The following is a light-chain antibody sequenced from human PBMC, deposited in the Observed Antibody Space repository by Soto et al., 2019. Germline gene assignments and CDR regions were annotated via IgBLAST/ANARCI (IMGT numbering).Light chain of an antibody. J-gene: IGLJ2*01. CDR1: SSNIGAGYD. Sequence: SVLTQLPSVSGAPGQRVTISCTGSSSNIGAGYDVHWYQQLPGTAPKLLIYGNSNRPSGVPDRFSGSKSGTSASLAITGLQADDEADYYCQSYDSSLSGPVVFGGGTKVTVL. V-gene: IGLV1-40*01. CDR2: GNS. CDR3: QSYDSSLSGPVV.